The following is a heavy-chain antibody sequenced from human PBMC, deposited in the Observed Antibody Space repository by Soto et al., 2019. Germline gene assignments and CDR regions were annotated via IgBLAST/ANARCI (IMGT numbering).Heavy chain of an antibody. J-gene: IGHJ4*02. CDR2: ISGSSDYI. D-gene: IGHD4-4*01. CDR3: ARADSRGLYPGCFDY. V-gene: IGHV3-21*01. Sequence: PGGSLRLSCAASEFTFSSYTMNWVRQAPGKGLEWVSFISGSSDYIYHADSVKGRFTISRDNAKKSLYLQMNSLRVEDTAVYYCARADSRGLYPGCFDYWGQGIQGTVS. CDR1: EFTFSSYT.